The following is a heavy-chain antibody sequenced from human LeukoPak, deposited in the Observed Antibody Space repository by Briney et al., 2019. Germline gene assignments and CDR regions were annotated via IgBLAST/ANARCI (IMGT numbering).Heavy chain of an antibody. V-gene: IGHV3-7*01. J-gene: IGHJ4*02. CDR1: GFTFSSYW. Sequence: GGSLRLSCAASGFTFSSYWMSWVRQAPGKGLEWVANIKQDGSEKYYVDSVKGRITISRDNAKNSLYLQMNSLRAEDTAVYYCARDAYSSGYYYFDYWGQGTLVTVSS. CDR3: ARDAYSSGYYYFDY. D-gene: IGHD3-22*01. CDR2: IKQDGSEK.